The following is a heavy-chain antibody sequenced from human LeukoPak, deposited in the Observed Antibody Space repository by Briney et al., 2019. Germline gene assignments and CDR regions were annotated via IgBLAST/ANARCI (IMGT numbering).Heavy chain of an antibody. Sequence: SVKVSCKASGYTFTGYYMHWVRQAPGQGLERMGWINPNSGGTNYAQKFQGRVTMTRDTSISTAYMELSKLRSDDTAVYYCARLYCSGGSCYHDYWGQGTLVTVSS. V-gene: IGHV1-2*02. CDR2: INPNSGGT. J-gene: IGHJ4*02. CDR1: GYTFTGYY. D-gene: IGHD2-15*01. CDR3: ARLYCSGGSCYHDY.